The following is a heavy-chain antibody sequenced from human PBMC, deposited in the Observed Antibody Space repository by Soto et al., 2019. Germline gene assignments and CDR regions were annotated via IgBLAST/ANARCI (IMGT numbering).Heavy chain of an antibody. D-gene: IGHD6-13*01. CDR3: ANLATLAAAGRTYGMDV. J-gene: IGHJ6*02. Sequence: GGSLRLSCAASGFTFSSYAMSWVRQAPGKGLEWVSAISGSGGSTYYADSVKGRFTISRDNSKNTLYLQMNSLRAEDTAVYYCANLATLAAAGRTYGMDVWGQGTTVTVSS. V-gene: IGHV3-23*01. CDR2: ISGSGGST. CDR1: GFTFSSYA.